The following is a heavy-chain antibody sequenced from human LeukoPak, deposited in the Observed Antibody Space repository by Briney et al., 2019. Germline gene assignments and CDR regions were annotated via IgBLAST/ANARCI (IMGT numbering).Heavy chain of an antibody. CDR2: ISGSGDNT. D-gene: IGHD6-19*01. J-gene: IGHJ2*01. V-gene: IGHV3-23*01. Sequence: GGSLRLSCAASGFTFGSYAMSWVRQAPGKGLEWVSTISGSGDNTYYADSVKGRFSICRDNSKNSLYLQMNSLRDEDTAVYYCVRDSPSGFFDLWGRGTLVTVSS. CDR3: VRDSPSGFFDL. CDR1: GFTFGSYA.